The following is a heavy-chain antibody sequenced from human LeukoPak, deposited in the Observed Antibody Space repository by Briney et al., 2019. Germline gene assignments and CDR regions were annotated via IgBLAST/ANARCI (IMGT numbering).Heavy chain of an antibody. CDR3: ARGASRISWPGIDY. J-gene: IGHJ4*02. D-gene: IGHD3-3*02. Sequence: GGSLRLSCAASGFTVSSNLMTWVRQSPRRGLEWLSSSYSAGATYYADSVKGRFTISRDHSNNSVSLQMTNLRVEDTAIYYCARGASRISWPGIDYWGQGTLVTVSS. V-gene: IGHV3-53*01. CDR2: SYSAGAT. CDR1: GFTVSSNL.